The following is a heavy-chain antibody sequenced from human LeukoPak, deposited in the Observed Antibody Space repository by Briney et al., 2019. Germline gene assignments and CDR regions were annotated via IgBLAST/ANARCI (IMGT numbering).Heavy chain of an antibody. D-gene: IGHD3-22*01. CDR3: ARGGGPYDSSGYYHLDY. V-gene: IGHV1-3*01. CDR1: GYTFTTYA. Sequence: ASVKVSCKASGYTFTTYAVHWVRQAPGQRLEWVGWIIAGNGDTKYSQKFQGRVTITRDTSASTAYMELSSLGSEDTAVYYCARGGGPYDSSGYYHLDYWGQGTLVTVSS. J-gene: IGHJ4*02. CDR2: IIAGNGDT.